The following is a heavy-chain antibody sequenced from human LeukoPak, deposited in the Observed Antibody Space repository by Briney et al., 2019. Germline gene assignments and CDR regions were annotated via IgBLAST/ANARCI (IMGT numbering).Heavy chain of an antibody. D-gene: IGHD6-6*01. V-gene: IGHV3-64*01. Sequence: GGSLRLSCAASGFTLSSYAMDWVRQAPGKGLEFVSGLSSDGGSTYYANSVRGRFTISRDDFKNTLYLQMGSLTTEDLGVYYCARVRGSSWSLYYMDVWGKGTTVTVSS. CDR3: ARVRGSSWSLYYMDV. CDR2: LSSDGGST. CDR1: GFTLSSYA. J-gene: IGHJ6*03.